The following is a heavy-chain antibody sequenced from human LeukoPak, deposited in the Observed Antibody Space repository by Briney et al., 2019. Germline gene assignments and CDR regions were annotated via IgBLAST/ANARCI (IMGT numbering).Heavy chain of an antibody. CDR3: AKGDGYNSAPFDY. CDR2: ISGSGGST. CDR1: GFTFSSYA. V-gene: IGHV3-23*01. D-gene: IGHD5-24*01. Sequence: GGSLRLSCAASGFTFSSYAMSWVRQAPGKGLEWVSAISGSGGSTYYADSVKGRFTISRDNSKNTPYLQMNSLRAEDTAVYYCAKGDGYNSAPFDYWGQGTLVTVSS. J-gene: IGHJ4*02.